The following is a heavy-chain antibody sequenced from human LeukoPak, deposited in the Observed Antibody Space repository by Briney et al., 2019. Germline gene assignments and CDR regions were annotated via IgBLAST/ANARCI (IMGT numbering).Heavy chain of an antibody. CDR1: GFRFANSW. D-gene: IGHD3-22*01. J-gene: IGHJ3*01. V-gene: IGHV5-51*01. CDR3: AKKRSSGYYDSGGYAIDAFDV. Sequence: GESLKIFRKGSGFRFANSWIGWVRQVSGKGLEWMGTIYPDDPDIRYSPSFQGQVTISGEKSSSTVYLQWNSLKASDTAMYFCAKKRSSGYYDSGGYAIDAFDVWGQGTMVTVSS. CDR2: IYPDDPDI.